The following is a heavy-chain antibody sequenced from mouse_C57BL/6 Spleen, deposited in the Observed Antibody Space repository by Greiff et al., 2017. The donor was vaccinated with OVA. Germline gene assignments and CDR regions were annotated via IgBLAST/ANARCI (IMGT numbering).Heavy chain of an antibody. V-gene: IGHV1-82*01. CDR3: ARWAYDGYLYYFDY. CDR2: IYPGDGDT. Sequence: QVQLQQSGPELVKPGASVKISCKASGYAFSSSWMNWVKQRPGKGLEWIGRIYPGDGDTNYNGKFKGKATLTADKSSSTAYMQLSSLTSEDSAVYFCARWAYDGYLYYFDYWGQGTTLTVSS. D-gene: IGHD2-3*01. J-gene: IGHJ2*01. CDR1: GYAFSSSW.